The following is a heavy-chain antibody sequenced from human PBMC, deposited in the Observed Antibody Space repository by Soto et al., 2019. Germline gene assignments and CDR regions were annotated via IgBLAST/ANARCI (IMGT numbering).Heavy chain of an antibody. CDR2: IYYSGST. J-gene: IGHJ3*02. CDR1: GGSISSGGYY. D-gene: IGHD6-13*01. V-gene: IGHV4-31*03. Sequence: SETLSLTCTVSGGSISSGGYYWSWIRQHPGKGLEWIGYIYYSGSTYYNPSLKSRVTISVDTSKNQFSLKLSSVTAADTAVYYCARGLAAGDDAFDIWGQGTMVTVSS. CDR3: ARGLAAGDDAFDI.